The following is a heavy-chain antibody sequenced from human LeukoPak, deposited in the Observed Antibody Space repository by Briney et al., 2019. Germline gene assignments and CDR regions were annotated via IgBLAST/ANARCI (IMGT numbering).Heavy chain of an antibody. Sequence: GGSLRLSCAASGFTFSSYWMSWVRQAPGKGLEWVANIKQDGSEKYYVDSVKGRFTISRDNAKNSLYLQMNSLRAEDTAEYYCARDRRYSSSWYFDYWGQGILVTVSS. V-gene: IGHV3-7*01. J-gene: IGHJ4*02. CDR2: IKQDGSEK. CDR1: GFTFSSYW. CDR3: ARDRRYSSSWYFDY. D-gene: IGHD6-13*01.